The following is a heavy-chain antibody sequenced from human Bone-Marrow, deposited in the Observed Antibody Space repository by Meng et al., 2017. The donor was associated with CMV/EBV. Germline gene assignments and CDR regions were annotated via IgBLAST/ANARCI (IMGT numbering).Heavy chain of an antibody. J-gene: IGHJ4*02. CDR2: TSYDGRNK. Sequence: GESLKISCAASGFTFNNYAMHWVRQAPGKGLEWVAVTSYDGRNKYDADSVKGRFTISRDNSKNTLFLQMNSLRAEDTAVYYCARDGCTSTSCCPHFDYWGQGTLVTVSS. CDR3: ARDGCTSTSCCPHFDY. V-gene: IGHV3-30*04. D-gene: IGHD2-2*01. CDR1: GFTFNNYA.